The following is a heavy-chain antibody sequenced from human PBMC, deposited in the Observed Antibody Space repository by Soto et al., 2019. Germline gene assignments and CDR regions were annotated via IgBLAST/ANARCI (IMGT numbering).Heavy chain of an antibody. CDR1: GYTFIDHD. J-gene: IGHJ5*01. D-gene: IGHD3-16*01. V-gene: IGHV1-8*01. CDR2: LNPKSGNA. Sequence: QVQLVQSGAEVEKPGASVRVSCQASGYTFIDHDLNWVRQAPGQGLEWMGWLNPKSGNAGSVQRFQDRVTMTRNTSINTAFLELTNLRSDDTAINYCARGRFKGDTWLDFWGQGSLVTVSS. CDR3: ARGRFKGDTWLDF.